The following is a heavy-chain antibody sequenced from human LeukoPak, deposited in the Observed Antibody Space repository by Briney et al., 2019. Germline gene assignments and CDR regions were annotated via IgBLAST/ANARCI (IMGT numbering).Heavy chain of an antibody. CDR3: ARGDDFWSSDTAPYYYYLDV. CDR1: GYTFTSYY. D-gene: IGHD3-3*01. Sequence: GASAKVSCKASGYTFTSYYMHWVRQAPGQGLEWMGWINPNSGGTNYAQKFQGRVTMTRDTSISTAYMELSRLRSDDTAVYYCARGDDFWSSDTAPYYYYLDVWGKGDTVTLSS. V-gene: IGHV1-2*02. CDR2: INPNSGGT. J-gene: IGHJ6*03.